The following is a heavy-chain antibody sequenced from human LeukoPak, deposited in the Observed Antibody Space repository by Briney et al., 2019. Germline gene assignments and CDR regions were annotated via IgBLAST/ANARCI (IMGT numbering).Heavy chain of an antibody. J-gene: IGHJ3*02. V-gene: IGHV3-66*02. CDR2: IYSGGST. CDR1: GFTVSSNY. D-gene: IGHD2-15*01. CDR3: ARDCSGGSCYWIRDAFDI. Sequence: GGSLRLACAASGFTVSSNYMSWVRQAPGKGLEWVSDIYSGGSTYYADSVKGRFTISRDNSKNTLYLQMNSLRAEDTAVYYCARDCSGGSCYWIRDAFDIWGQGTMVTVSS.